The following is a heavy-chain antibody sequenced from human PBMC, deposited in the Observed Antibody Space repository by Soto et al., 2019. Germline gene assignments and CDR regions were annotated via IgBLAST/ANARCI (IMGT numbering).Heavy chain of an antibody. CDR2: IYYSGST. CDR3: ASKGGIGSAYYYYYGMDV. D-gene: IGHD6-13*01. J-gene: IGHJ6*02. Sequence: SETLCLTCTVSGGSISGGGYYWGWIRQHPGKGLEWIGYIYYSGSTYYNPSLKSRVTISVDTSKKKFSLKLSSVTAADTAVYYCASKGGIGSAYYYYYGMDVWGQGTTVT. V-gene: IGHV4-31*03. CDR1: GGSISGGGYY.